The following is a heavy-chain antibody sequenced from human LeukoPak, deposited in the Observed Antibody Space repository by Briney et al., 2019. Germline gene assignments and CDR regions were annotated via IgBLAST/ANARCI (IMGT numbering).Heavy chain of an antibody. D-gene: IGHD3-3*01. CDR1: GFTFSNFW. Sequence: GGSLRLSCAASGFTFSNFWMHWVRQAPGKGLVWVSRINSDGNDTYYADSVKGRFTISRDNAKNTLYLQMNSLRDEDTAVYFCARDAFGVDKSPFWGQGTLVTVSS. J-gene: IGHJ4*02. CDR2: INSDGNDT. V-gene: IGHV3-74*01. CDR3: ARDAFGVDKSPF.